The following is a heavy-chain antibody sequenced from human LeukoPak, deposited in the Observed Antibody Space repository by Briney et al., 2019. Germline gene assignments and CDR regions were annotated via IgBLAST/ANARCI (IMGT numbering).Heavy chain of an antibody. CDR2: IYHSGST. D-gene: IGHD3-22*01. V-gene: IGHV4-38-2*02. CDR3: ARAVIVVPYYDY. CDR1: GHSISSGYY. J-gene: IGHJ4*02. Sequence: SETLSLTCTVSGHSISSGYYWGWIRQPPGKGLEWIGSIYHSGSTYYNPSLKSRVTISVDTSKNQFSLKLSSVTAADTAVYYCARAVIVVPYYDYWGQGTLVTVSS.